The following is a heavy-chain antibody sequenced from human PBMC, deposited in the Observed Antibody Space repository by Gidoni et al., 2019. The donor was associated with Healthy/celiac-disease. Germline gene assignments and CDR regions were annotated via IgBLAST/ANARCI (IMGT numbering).Heavy chain of an antibody. CDR3: AREGVAATSWFDP. Sequence: EVQLVESGGGLVQPGGSLRLYCAASGFTFSRYWMHWVRQAPGKGLVCVSRINSDGSSTSYADSWKVRFTISRDNAKNTLYLQMNSLRAEDTAVYYCAREGVAATSWFDPWGQGTLVTVSS. V-gene: IGHV3-74*01. J-gene: IGHJ5*02. CDR2: INSDGSST. D-gene: IGHD2-15*01. CDR1: GFTFSRYW.